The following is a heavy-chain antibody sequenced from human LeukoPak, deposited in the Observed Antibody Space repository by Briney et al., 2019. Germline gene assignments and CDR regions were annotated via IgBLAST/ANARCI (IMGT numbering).Heavy chain of an antibody. D-gene: IGHD1-1*01. CDR3: ARDPTTDNWFDP. V-gene: IGHV3-30*03. Sequence: GGSLRLSCAASGFTFSSYGMHWVRQAPGKGLEWVAVISYDGSNKYYADSVKGRFTISRDNSKNTLYLQMNSLRAEDTAVYYCARDPTTDNWFDPWGQGTLVTVSS. J-gene: IGHJ5*02. CDR2: ISYDGSNK. CDR1: GFTFSSYG.